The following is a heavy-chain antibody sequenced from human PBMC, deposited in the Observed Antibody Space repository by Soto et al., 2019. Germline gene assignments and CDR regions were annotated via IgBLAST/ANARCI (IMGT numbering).Heavy chain of an antibody. J-gene: IGHJ4*02. CDR3: ARGDLWVAANDNADY. CDR1: GYTFTSYG. D-gene: IGHD2-15*01. Sequence: QVQLVQSGAEVKKPGASVKVSCKASGYTFTSYGISWVRQAPGQGLEWMGWISAYNGNTNYAQKLQGRVTMTTDTSTRTGYMERRSLRSDDTGVYYCARGDLWVAANDNADYWGQGTLVTVSS. CDR2: ISAYNGNT. V-gene: IGHV1-18*01.